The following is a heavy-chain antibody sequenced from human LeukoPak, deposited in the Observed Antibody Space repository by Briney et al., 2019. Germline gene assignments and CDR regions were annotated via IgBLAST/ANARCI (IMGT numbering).Heavy chain of an antibody. CDR3: ASLYSSSSRGAWDY. V-gene: IGHV1-2*02. CDR2: INPNSGGT. Sequence: GASVKVSCKASENTFTNYYMHWVRQAPGQGLEWMGWINPNSGGTNYAQKFQGRVTMTRDTSISTAYMELSRLRSDDTAVYYCASLYSSSSRGAWDYWGQGTLVTVSS. D-gene: IGHD6-6*01. CDR1: ENTFTNYY. J-gene: IGHJ4*02.